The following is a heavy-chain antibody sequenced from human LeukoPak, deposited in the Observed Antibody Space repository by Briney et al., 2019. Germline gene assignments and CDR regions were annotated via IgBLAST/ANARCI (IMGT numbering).Heavy chain of an antibody. V-gene: IGHV4-39*01. CDR1: GGSISGTSYY. CDR2: IYYSGST. Sequence: SETLSLTCPVSGGSISGTSYYWGWIRQPPGKGLEWIGSIYYSGSTCYNPSLKSRVTISVDTSKNQFSLKLSSVTAADTAVYYCGTGTNDYWGQGTLVTVSS. D-gene: IGHD1/OR15-1a*01. J-gene: IGHJ4*02. CDR3: GTGTNDY.